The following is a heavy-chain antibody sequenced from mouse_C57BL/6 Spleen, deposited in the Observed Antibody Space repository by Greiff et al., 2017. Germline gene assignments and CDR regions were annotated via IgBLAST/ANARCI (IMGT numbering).Heavy chain of an antibody. V-gene: IGHV5-17*01. Sequence: EVKLVESGGGLVKPGGSLKLSCAASGFTFSDYGMHWVRQAPEKGLEWVAYISSGSSTIYYADTVKGRFTISRDNAKNTLLLQMTSLRSEDTAMYYCARRWDYDGYFDVWGTGTTVTVSS. J-gene: IGHJ1*03. CDR1: GFTFSDYG. CDR2: ISSGSSTI. D-gene: IGHD2-4*01. CDR3: ARRWDYDGYFDV.